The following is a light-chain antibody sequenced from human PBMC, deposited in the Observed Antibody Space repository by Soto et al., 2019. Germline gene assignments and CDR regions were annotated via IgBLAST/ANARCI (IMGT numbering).Light chain of an antibody. CDR3: SSYTTTSTVV. Sequence: QSALTQPASVSGSPGQSITISCTGTSSDVGGYDYVSWFQQYPGKAPSLMLYDVYRRPSGVSYRFSGSKSGNTASLTISGLQAEDEADHYCSSYTTTSTVVFGGGTQLTVL. CDR2: DVY. V-gene: IGLV2-14*01. J-gene: IGLJ2*01. CDR1: SSDVGGYDY.